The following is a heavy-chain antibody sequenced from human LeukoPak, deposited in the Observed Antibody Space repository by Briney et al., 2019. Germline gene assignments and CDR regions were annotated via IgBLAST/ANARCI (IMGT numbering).Heavy chain of an antibody. CDR2: IKSKTDGGTT. CDR1: GFAFSDAW. Sequence: EGSLRLSCAASGFAFSDAWMSWVRQAPGKGLERVGRIKSKTDGGTTEYAAPVKGRFTISRDDSKDTLYLQMNSLETEDTAVYYCTRSYYYGSGSYYVYWGQGALVTVSS. J-gene: IGHJ4*02. D-gene: IGHD3-10*01. V-gene: IGHV3-15*01. CDR3: TRSYYYGSGSYYVY.